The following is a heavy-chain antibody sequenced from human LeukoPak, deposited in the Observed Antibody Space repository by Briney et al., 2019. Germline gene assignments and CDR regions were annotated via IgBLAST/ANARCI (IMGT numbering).Heavy chain of an antibody. CDR1: GFTFSRYW. CDR2: IKQNGSEK. CDR3: ASSLWDPGYFDY. Sequence: GGSLRLSCAASGFTFSRYWMSWVRQAPGKGLEWVANIKQNGSEKYYVDSVKGRFTISRDNAKNSLYLQMNSLRAEDTAVYYCASSLWDPGYFDYWGQGTLVSVSS. J-gene: IGHJ4*02. V-gene: IGHV3-7*01. D-gene: IGHD2-21*01.